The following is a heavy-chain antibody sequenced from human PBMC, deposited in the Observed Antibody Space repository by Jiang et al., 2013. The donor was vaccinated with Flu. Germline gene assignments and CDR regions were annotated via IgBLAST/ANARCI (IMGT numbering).Heavy chain of an antibody. D-gene: IGHD6-19*01. V-gene: IGHV4-59*02. CDR2: IYYSGST. CDR1: GGSVTSYY. CDR3: ARGRRSSGWKYYFDY. Sequence: LLKPSETLSLTCTVSGGSVTSYYWSLIRQPPGKGLEWIGYIYYSGSTNYNPSLKSRVTISVDTSKNQFSLKLSSVTAADTAVYYCARGRRSSGWKYYFDYWGQGTLVTVSS. J-gene: IGHJ4*02.